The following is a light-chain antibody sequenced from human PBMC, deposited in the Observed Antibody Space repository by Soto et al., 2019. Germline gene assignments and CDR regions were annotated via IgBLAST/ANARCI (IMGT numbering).Light chain of an antibody. Sequence: DIQMTQSPSTLSASVGDRVSITCRASQSISRWLAWYQQKPGKAPKLLIYKASTLESGVPSRFSGSGSGTEFTLTISSLQPDDFATYHCQRYDDYSVNTFGQGTKLEIK. J-gene: IGKJ2*01. CDR1: QSISRW. V-gene: IGKV1-5*03. CDR2: KAS. CDR3: QRYDDYSVNT.